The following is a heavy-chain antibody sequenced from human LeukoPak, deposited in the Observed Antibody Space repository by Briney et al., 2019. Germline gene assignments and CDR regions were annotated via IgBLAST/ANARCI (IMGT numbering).Heavy chain of an antibody. J-gene: IGHJ4*02. V-gene: IGHV3-74*01. CDR1: GFTFSSYW. CDR3: AKADSHYYDSSGYTVFDY. D-gene: IGHD3-22*01. Sequence: GGSLRLSCVASGFTFSSYWMHWVRQDPRKGLVWVSRINGDGRNINYADSVRGRFTISRDNAKNSLYLQMNSLRAEDTALYYCAKADSHYYDSSGYTVFDYWGQGTLVTVSS. CDR2: INGDGRNI.